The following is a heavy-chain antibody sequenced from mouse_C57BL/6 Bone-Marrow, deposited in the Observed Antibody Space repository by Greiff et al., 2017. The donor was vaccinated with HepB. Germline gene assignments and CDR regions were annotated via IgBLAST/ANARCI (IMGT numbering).Heavy chain of an antibody. CDR1: GYTFTSYW. CDR3: ARSEDGSSPYWYFDV. J-gene: IGHJ1*03. CDR2: IDPNSGGT. D-gene: IGHD1-1*01. Sequence: VQLQQPGAELVKPGASVKLSCKASGYTFTSYWMHWVKPRPGRGLEWIGRIDPNSGGTKYNEKFKSKATLTVDKPSSTAYMQLSSLTSEDSAVYYCARSEDGSSPYWYFDVWGTGTTVTVSS. V-gene: IGHV1-72*01.